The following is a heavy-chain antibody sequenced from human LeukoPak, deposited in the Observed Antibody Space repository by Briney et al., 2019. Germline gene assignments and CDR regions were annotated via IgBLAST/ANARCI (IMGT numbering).Heavy chain of an antibody. CDR3: ARDRRIGGASDS. V-gene: IGHV3-23*01. CDR2: ISGSGGTT. D-gene: IGHD3-16*01. CDR1: GFTFSSYG. J-gene: IGHJ4*02. Sequence: GGSLRLSCAASGFTFSSYGMSWVRRGPGKGLEWVSGISGSGGTTYYADSVKGRFTISRDNAKNSLYLQMNSLRAEDTAVYYCARDRRIGGASDSWGQGTLVTVSS.